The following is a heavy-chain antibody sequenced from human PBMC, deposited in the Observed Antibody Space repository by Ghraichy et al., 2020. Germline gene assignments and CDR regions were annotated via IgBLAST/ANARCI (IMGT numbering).Heavy chain of an antibody. CDR2: ISYDGSNK. CDR1: GFTFSSYA. J-gene: IGHJ4*02. CDR3: ARRSMVRGFDY. Sequence: GGSLRLSCAASGFTFSSYAMHWVRQATCKGLEWVAVISYDGSNKYYADSVKGRFTISRDNSKNTLYLQMNSLRAEDTAVYYCARRSMVRGFDYWGQGTLVTVAS. V-gene: IGHV3-30*04. D-gene: IGHD3-10*01.